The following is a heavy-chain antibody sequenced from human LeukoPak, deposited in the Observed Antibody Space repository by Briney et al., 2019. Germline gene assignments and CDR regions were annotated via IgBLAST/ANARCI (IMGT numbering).Heavy chain of an antibody. Sequence: GGSLRLSCAASGFTVSNNYMSWVRQAPGRGLAWVSILYSAGATYYTDSVRGRFTISRDSSKNTICLQMNSLRAEDTAVYYCASGGTGARKFYSDPFHYWGQGTLVTVSS. V-gene: IGHV3-53*01. CDR3: ASGGTGARKFYSDPFHY. D-gene: IGHD2-15*01. CDR1: GFTVSNNY. J-gene: IGHJ4*02. CDR2: LYSAGAT.